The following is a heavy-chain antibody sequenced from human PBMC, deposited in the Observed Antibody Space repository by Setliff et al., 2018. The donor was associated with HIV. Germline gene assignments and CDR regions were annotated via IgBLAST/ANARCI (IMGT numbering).Heavy chain of an antibody. D-gene: IGHD6-19*01. J-gene: IGHJ5*02. CDR2: MYYSGNT. CDR3: ATQRSFQQAFEAVAGSFDP. CDR1: GGYVSSKSYY. V-gene: IGHV4-39*01. Sequence: SETLSLTCNVSGGYVSSKSYYWAWIRQPPGKGLEWIGTMYYSGNTYYSPSLKSRVTITADSSKNQLSLKLTSVTAADTAVYYCATQRSFQQAFEAVAGSFDPWGQGILVTVSS.